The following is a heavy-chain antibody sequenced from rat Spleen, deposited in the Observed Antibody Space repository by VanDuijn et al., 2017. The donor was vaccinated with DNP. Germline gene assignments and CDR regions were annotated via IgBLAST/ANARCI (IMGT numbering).Heavy chain of an antibody. D-gene: IGHD1-12*02. CDR1: GFSLISNS. CDR3: SRSDGYWYFDV. V-gene: IGHV2-1*01. CDR2: MWSGGTT. Sequence: QVQLKESGPGLVQPSQTLSLTCTVSGFSLISNSVHWVRLPPGKGLEWIGTMWSGGTTDYNSALKSRLSISRDTSKSHVFLKMNSLQREDTAIYFCSRSDGYWYFDVWGPGTMVTVSS. J-gene: IGHJ1*01.